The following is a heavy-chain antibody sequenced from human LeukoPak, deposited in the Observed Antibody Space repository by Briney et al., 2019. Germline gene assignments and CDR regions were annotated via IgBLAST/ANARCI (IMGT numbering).Heavy chain of an antibody. CDR3: AKVRTGHYFDY. V-gene: IGHV3-23*01. Sequence: PGGSLRLSCAASGITLSDFWFSWVRQAPGKGLEWVSSISSSGGSTYYADSVKGRFTISRDDSKNTLYVQMNSLRAEDTAVYYCAKVRTGHYFDYWGQGTLVTVSS. D-gene: IGHD3/OR15-3a*01. CDR1: GITLSDFW. CDR2: ISSSGGST. J-gene: IGHJ4*02.